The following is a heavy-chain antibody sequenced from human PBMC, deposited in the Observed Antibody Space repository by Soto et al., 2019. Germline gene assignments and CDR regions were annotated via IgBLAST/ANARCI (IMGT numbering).Heavy chain of an antibody. CDR2: IRSKANSYAT. CDR3: TRQEIEQWFGELSDAFDI. Sequence: EVQLVESGGGLVQPGGSLKLSCAASGFTFSGSAMHWVRQASGKGLEWVGRIRSKANSYATAYAALVKGRFTISRDDSKNTAYLQMNSLKTEDTAVYYCTRQEIEQWFGELSDAFDIWGQGTMVTVSS. J-gene: IGHJ3*02. V-gene: IGHV3-73*02. D-gene: IGHD3-10*01. CDR1: GFTFSGSA.